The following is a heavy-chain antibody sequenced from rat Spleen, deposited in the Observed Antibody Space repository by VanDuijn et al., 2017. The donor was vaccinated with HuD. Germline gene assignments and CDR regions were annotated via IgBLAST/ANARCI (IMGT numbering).Heavy chain of an antibody. Sequence: EVQLVESGGGLVQPGGSMKLSCAASGFTFSNYYMAWVRQTPTQGLEWVASITSGGGNTYYRDSVKGRLTISRDNAKSTLYLEMDSLRSEDTATYYCARRSYGSYKPFAYWGQGTLVTVSS. J-gene: IGHJ3*01. V-gene: IGHV5-25*01. CDR1: GFTFSNYY. CDR3: ARRSYGSYKPFAY. CDR2: ITSGGGNT. D-gene: IGHD1-11*01.